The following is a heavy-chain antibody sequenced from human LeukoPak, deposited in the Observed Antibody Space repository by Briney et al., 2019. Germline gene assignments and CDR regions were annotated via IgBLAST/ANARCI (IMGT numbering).Heavy chain of an antibody. CDR2: ISSSSSTI. D-gene: IGHD6-13*01. CDR1: GFTFSSYS. CDR3: ARRIAAAGTFHYYYYMDV. Sequence: GGSLRLSCAASGFTFSSYSMNWVRQAPGKGLEWVSYISSSSSTIYYADSVKGRFTISRDNAKNSLYLQMNSLRAEDTAVYYCARRIAAAGTFHYYYYMDVWGKGTTVTVFS. V-gene: IGHV3-48*01. J-gene: IGHJ6*03.